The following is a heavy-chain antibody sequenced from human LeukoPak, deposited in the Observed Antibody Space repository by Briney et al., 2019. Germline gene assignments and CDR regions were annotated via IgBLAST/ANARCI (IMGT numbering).Heavy chain of an antibody. CDR3: AKDGSTMVRGVITPGNFDY. Sequence: PGGSLRLSCAASGFTFSSYAMNWVRQAPGKGLEWVSISGSGGDTYYADSVKGRFTISRDNSKNTLYLQMNSLRAEDTAVYYCAKDGSTMVRGVITPGNFDYWGQGTLVTVSS. CDR2: SGSGGDT. V-gene: IGHV3-23*01. J-gene: IGHJ4*02. CDR1: GFTFSSYA. D-gene: IGHD3-10*01.